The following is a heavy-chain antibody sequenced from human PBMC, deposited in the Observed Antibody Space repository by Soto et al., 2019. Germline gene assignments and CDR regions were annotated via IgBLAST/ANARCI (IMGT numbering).Heavy chain of an antibody. Sequence: SETLDLTCTVSGGSISSSSYYGGWIRQPPGKGLEWIGSIYYSGSTYYNPSLKSRVTISVDTSKNQFSLKLSSVTAADTAVYYCMLGSGWKDFGYWGQGTLVTVFS. CDR3: MLGSGWKDFGY. CDR1: GGSISSSSYY. CDR2: IYYSGST. J-gene: IGHJ4*02. D-gene: IGHD3-22*01. V-gene: IGHV4-39*01.